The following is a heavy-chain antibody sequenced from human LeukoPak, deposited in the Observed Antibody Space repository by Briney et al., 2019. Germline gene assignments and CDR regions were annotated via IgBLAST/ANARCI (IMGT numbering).Heavy chain of an antibody. J-gene: IGHJ4*02. CDR3: ATSWELPTYYFDY. CDR1: GFTFSSYE. D-gene: IGHD3-10*01. V-gene: IGHV3-23*01. CDR2: ISGSGQST. Sequence: GGSLRLSCAASGFTFSSYEMNWVRQAPGKGLEWVSAISGSGQSTYYADSVRGRFTISRDNSKNTLYLQMNSLRAEDTALYYCATSWELPTYYFDYWGQGALVTVSS.